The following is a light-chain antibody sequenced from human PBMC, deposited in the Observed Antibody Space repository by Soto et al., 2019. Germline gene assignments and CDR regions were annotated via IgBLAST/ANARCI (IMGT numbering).Light chain of an antibody. J-gene: IGKJ3*01. CDR1: QGISSY. V-gene: IGKV1-8*01. CDR3: QQYYSYPRIT. Sequence: AIRMTQSPSLLSASTGDRVTITCRASQGISSYLAWYQQKPGKAPKLLIYAASTLQSGVPSRFSGSGSGTDFTLTISCLQSEDFATYYCQQYYSYPRITFGPGTKVDIK. CDR2: AAS.